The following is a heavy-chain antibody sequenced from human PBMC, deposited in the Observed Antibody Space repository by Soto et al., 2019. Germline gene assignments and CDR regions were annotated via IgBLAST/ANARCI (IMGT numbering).Heavy chain of an antibody. CDR3: ARIPVDLTLSSGYQHVYWYFDL. Sequence: QVQLVQSGAEVQKPGSSVKVSCKASGGTFSSYAISWVRQAPGQGLEWMGGIIPIFGTANYAQKFQGRVTITADESTSTAYMELSSLRSEDTAVYYCARIPVDLTLSSGYQHVYWYFDLWGRGTLVTVSS. CDR2: IIPIFGTA. J-gene: IGHJ2*01. V-gene: IGHV1-69*01. CDR1: GGTFSSYA. D-gene: IGHD3-22*01.